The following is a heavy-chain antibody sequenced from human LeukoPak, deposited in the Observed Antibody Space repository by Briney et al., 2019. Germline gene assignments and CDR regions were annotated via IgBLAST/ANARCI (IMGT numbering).Heavy chain of an antibody. CDR3: ARVLYYYDKAFDY. J-gene: IGHJ4*02. Sequence: VKVSCKASGGTFISYAISWVRQAPGQGLERMGGIIPTFGTANYAQKFQGRVTITADESTSTAYMELSSLRSEDTAVYYCARVLYYYDKAFDYWGQGTLVTVSS. CDR1: GGTFISYA. V-gene: IGHV1-69*13. D-gene: IGHD3-22*01. CDR2: IIPTFGTA.